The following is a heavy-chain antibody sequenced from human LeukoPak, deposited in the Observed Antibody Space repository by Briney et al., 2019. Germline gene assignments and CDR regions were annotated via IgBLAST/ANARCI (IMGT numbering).Heavy chain of an antibody. Sequence: ASVKVSCKASGYTFTGYYMHWVRQAPGQGLEWMGWINPNSGGTNYAQKFQGRVTMTRDTSISTAYMELSRLRSDDTAVYYCAREGVEGAAIIDYWGQETLVTVSS. D-gene: IGHD2-2*01. CDR3: AREGVEGAAIIDY. CDR1: GYTFTGYY. V-gene: IGHV1-2*02. J-gene: IGHJ4*02. CDR2: INPNSGGT.